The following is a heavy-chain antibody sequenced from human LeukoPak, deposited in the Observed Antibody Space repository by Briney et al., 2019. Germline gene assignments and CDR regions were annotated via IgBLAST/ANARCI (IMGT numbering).Heavy chain of an antibody. CDR1: GYSISSGYY. CDR2: IYHSGST. CDR3: ARENGGDTVFYYMDV. Sequence: SETLTLTCTVSGYSISSGYYWSWIRQPPGKGLEWIGYIYHSGSTYYNPSLKSRVTISVDRSKNQFSLKLSSVTAADTAVYYCARENGGDTVFYYMDVWGKGTTVTVS. V-gene: IGHV4-38-2*02. D-gene: IGHD5-18*01. J-gene: IGHJ6*03.